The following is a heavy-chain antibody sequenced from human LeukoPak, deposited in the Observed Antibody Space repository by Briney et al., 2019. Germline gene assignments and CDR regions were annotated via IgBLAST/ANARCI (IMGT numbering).Heavy chain of an antibody. J-gene: IGHJ4*02. CDR1: GFTLDSFA. Sequence: GGSLRLSCAVSGFTLDSFAMHWVRQAPGKGLEWVALIRHDETNEFYADGVQGRFTISRDTSKKIVYLQMNNLRAEDTALYYCAKEYTPSSPLGELVSWGQGTLVTVPS. CDR3: AKEYTPSSPLGELVS. CDR2: IRHDETNE. V-gene: IGHV3-30*02. D-gene: IGHD6-6*01.